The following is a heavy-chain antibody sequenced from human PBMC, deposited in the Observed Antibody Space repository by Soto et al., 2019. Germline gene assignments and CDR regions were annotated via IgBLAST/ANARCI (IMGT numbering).Heavy chain of an antibody. Sequence: QVQLVQSGAEVKKPGASVKVSCKASGYTFTSYGISWVRQAPGQGLEWMGWISAYNGNTNYAQKLQGRVTMTTDTPTRTAYRELRSLSSDDTAVYYWGRGAIIAAAGPDDFAYWAQGPLVTVPS. CDR1: GYTFTSYG. CDR2: ISAYNGNT. V-gene: IGHV1-18*04. D-gene: IGHD6-25*01. CDR3: GRGAIIAAAGPDDFAY. J-gene: IGHJ4*02.